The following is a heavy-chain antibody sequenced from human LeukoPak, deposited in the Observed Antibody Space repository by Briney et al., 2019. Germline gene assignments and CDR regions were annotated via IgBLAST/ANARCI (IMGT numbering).Heavy chain of an antibody. CDR2: IYTSGST. V-gene: IGHV4-61*02. J-gene: IGHJ3*02. CDR3: ARRGGSRGAFDI. D-gene: IGHD2-2*01. CDR1: GGSISSGSYY. Sequence: SETPSLTCTVSGGSISSGSYYWSWIRQPAGKGLEWIGRIYTSGSTNYNPSLKSRVTISVDTSKNQFTLKLSPVTAADTAVYYCARRGGSRGAFDIWGQGTMVTVSS.